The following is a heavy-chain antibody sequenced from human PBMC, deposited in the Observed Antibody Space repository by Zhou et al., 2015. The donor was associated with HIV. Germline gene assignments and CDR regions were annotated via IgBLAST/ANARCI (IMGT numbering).Heavy chain of an antibody. J-gene: IGHJ4*02. CDR1: GGSFSNYA. CDR3: ARNYGDPSPWDF. D-gene: IGHD2-21*01. Sequence: QVQLVQSGAEVKKPGSSVKVSCKTSGGSFSNYAISWVRQAPGQGLEWMAWINPNTGDTNHAQKFEGRVTLTRDTSISTAYMEVSRLTSDDTAIIFCARNYGDPSPWDFWGQGTLVTVSS. V-gene: IGHV1-2*02. CDR2: INPNTGDT.